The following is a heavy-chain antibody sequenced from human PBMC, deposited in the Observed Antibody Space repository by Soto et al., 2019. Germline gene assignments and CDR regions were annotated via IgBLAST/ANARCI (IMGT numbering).Heavy chain of an antibody. D-gene: IGHD2-21*02. CDR2: IIPILGIA. Sequence: QVQLVQSGAEVKKPGSSVKVSCKASGGTFSSYTISWVRQAPGQGLEWMGRIIPILGIANYAQKFQGRVTITADKSTSTAYMELSSLRSEDTAVYYCARRLVGGNSYYYYYGMDVWGQGTTVTVSS. J-gene: IGHJ6*02. V-gene: IGHV1-69*02. CDR3: ARRLVGGNSYYYYYGMDV. CDR1: GGTFSSYT.